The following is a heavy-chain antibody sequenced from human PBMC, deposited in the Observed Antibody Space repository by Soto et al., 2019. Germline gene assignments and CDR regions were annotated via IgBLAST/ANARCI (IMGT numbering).Heavy chain of an antibody. CDR2: VHPSGNT. V-gene: IGHV4-4*02. D-gene: IGHD2-8*01. CDR3: AKWHPLNP. J-gene: IGHJ5*02. Sequence: SETLSLTCTVSGVSISNTEWWSWVRQPPGRGLEWMGEVHPSGNTNYNPSLKGRVTMSVDKSKNQFSLMLRSVTAADTAIYYCAKWHPLNPWGQGTLVTVSS. CDR1: GVSISNTEW.